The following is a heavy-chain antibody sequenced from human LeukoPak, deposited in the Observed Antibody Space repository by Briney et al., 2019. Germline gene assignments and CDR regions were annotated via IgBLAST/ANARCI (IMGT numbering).Heavy chain of an antibody. CDR1: GGTFSSYA. D-gene: IGHD3-22*01. CDR2: IIPILGIA. CDR3: ARDSSGYFGEVY. V-gene: IGHV1-69*04. J-gene: IGHJ4*02. Sequence: SVKVSCKASGGTFSSYAISWVRQAPGQGLEWMGRIIPILGIANYPQKFQGRVTITADKSTSTAYMELSSLRSEDTAVYYCARDSSGYFGEVYWGQGTLVTVSS.